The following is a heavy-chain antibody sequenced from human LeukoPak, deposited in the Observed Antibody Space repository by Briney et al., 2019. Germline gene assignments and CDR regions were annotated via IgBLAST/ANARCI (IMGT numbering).Heavy chain of an antibody. CDR3: ARGRIDTAIFDY. V-gene: IGHV4-59*11. D-gene: IGHD5-18*01. Sequence: SETLSLTCTVSGGSISSHYWSWIRRPPGKGLEWIGYIYYSGSTNYNPSLKSRVTISVDTSKNQFSLKLSSVTAADTAVYYCARGRIDTAIFDYWGQGTLVTVSS. CDR1: GGSISSHY. CDR2: IYYSGST. J-gene: IGHJ4*02.